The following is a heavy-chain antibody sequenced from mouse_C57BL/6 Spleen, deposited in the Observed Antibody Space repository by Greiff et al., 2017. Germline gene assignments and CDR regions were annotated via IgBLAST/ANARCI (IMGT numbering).Heavy chain of an antibody. CDR1: GYTFTSYW. Sequence: VQLQQPGAELVRPGSSVKLSCKASGYTFTSYWMDWVKQRPGQGLEWIGNIYPSDSETHYNQKFKDKATLTVDKSSSTAYMQLSSLTSEDAAVYYCARRGLDGSGQYYYAMDYWGQGTSVTVSS. V-gene: IGHV1-61*01. J-gene: IGHJ4*01. D-gene: IGHD1-1*01. CDR2: IYPSDSET. CDR3: ARRGLDGSGQYYYAMDY.